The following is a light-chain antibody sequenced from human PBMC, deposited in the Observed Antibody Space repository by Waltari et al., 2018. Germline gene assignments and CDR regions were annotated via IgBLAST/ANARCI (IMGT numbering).Light chain of an antibody. CDR3: MQALQTPYT. V-gene: IGKV2-28*01. CDR1: QSLLHSNGYTY. J-gene: IGKJ2*01. Sequence: IVMTQSPLSLPVTPGEPASISCRSSQSLLHSNGYTYLDWYLQKPGQSPQLLIHLVSTRDSGVPDRFSGSGSGTDFTLKINRVEAEDVGVFYCMQALQTPYTFGQGTRLEIK. CDR2: LVS.